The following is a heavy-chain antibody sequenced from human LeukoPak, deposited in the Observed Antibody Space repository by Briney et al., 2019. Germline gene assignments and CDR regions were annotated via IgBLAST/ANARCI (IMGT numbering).Heavy chain of an antibody. CDR1: GFTFSDYY. V-gene: IGHV3-11*04. Sequence: GGSLRLSCAAPGFTFSDYYMSWIRQAPGKGLEWVSYISSSSSTIYYADSVKGRFTISRDNAKNSLYLQMNSLRAEDTAVYYCAREPYYDILTGYYQTDYFDYWGQGTLVTVSS. J-gene: IGHJ4*02. CDR3: AREPYYDILTGYYQTDYFDY. CDR2: ISSSSSTI. D-gene: IGHD3-9*01.